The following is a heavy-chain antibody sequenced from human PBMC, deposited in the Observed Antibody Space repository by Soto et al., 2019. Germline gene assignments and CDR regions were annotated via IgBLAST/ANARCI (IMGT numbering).Heavy chain of an antibody. J-gene: IGHJ4*02. Sequence: YSFSSYWIGWVRQMPGKGLEWMGIVYPDFSDTRYSPSFQGQVTFAADKSISTAYLQWSSLKASDTAIYYCAKADGYCSGGSCFASDTWGQGTQVTVSS. CDR3: AKADGYCSGGSCFASDT. D-gene: IGHD2-15*01. CDR1: YSFSSYW. CDR2: VYPDFSDT. V-gene: IGHV5-51*01.